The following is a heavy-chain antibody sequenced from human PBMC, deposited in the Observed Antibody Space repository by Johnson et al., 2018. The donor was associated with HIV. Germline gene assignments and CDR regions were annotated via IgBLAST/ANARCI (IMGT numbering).Heavy chain of an antibody. CDR2: INWNGGNT. V-gene: IGHV3-20*04. CDR3: AKAGAVAGPGIDAFDI. D-gene: IGHD6-19*01. Sequence: VQLVESGGGLVQPGGSLRLSCAASGFIFDDYGMSWVRQAPGKGLEWVSGINWNGGNTGYADSVKGRFTISRDNAKNSLYLQMNSLRAEATAVYYCAKAGAVAGPGIDAFDIWGQGTVVTVS. CDR1: GFIFDDYG. J-gene: IGHJ3*02.